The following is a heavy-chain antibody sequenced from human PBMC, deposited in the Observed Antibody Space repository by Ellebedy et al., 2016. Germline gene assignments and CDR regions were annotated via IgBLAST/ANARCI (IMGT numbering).Heavy chain of an antibody. CDR1: GGSFSGYY. J-gene: IGHJ2*01. Sequence: SQTLSLTCAVYGGSFSGYYWSWIRQPPGKGLEWIGEINHSGSTNYNPSLKSRVTISVDTSKNQFSLKLSSVTAADTAVYYCARAPGELVWYFDLWGRGTLVTVSS. V-gene: IGHV4-34*01. D-gene: IGHD7-27*01. CDR2: INHSGST. CDR3: ARAPGELVWYFDL.